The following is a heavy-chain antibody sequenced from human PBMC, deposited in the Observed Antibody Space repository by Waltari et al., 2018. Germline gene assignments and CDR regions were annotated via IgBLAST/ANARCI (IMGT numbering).Heavy chain of an antibody. J-gene: IGHJ4*02. CDR3: ARRVGIGDYFDY. Sequence: QLQLQESGPGLVKPSETLSLTCTVSGDSITSSDHFWAWLRQSPGKGLERIGSINYSGSPHYNPSLKSRVTISVDTSKNQFSLRLSSATAADTGVYYCARRVGIGDYFDYWGQGTLVTVSS. D-gene: IGHD2-21*01. V-gene: IGHV4-39*01. CDR1: GDSITSSDHF. CDR2: INYSGSP.